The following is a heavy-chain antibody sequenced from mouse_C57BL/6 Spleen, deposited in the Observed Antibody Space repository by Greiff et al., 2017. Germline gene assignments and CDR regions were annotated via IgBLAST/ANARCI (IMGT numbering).Heavy chain of an antibody. Sequence: QVQLQQPGAELVKPGASVKMSCKASGYTFTSYWITWVKQRPGQGLEWIGDIYPVSGSINYNEKFKSKATLTVDTSSSTAYMQLSSLTSEEAAVYYCARGPIYYYGAYWGQGTTLTVSS. CDR1: GYTFTSYW. CDR2: IYPVSGSI. D-gene: IGHD1-1*01. J-gene: IGHJ2*01. CDR3: ARGPIYYYGAY. V-gene: IGHV1-55*01.